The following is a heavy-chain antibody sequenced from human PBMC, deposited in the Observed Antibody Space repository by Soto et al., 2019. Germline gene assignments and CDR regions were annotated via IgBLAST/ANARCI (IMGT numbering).Heavy chain of an antibody. CDR1: GFTFSSYG. D-gene: IGHD3-22*01. J-gene: IGHJ4*02. CDR3: ARPPSPTTSMIVVVLDY. CDR2: ISYDGSNK. Sequence: GGSLRLSCAASGFTFSSYGMHWVRQAPGKGLEWVAVISYDGSNKYYADSVKGRSTISRDNSKNTLYLQMNSLRAEDTAVYYCARPPSPTTSMIVVVLDYWGQGTLVTVSS. V-gene: IGHV3-30*03.